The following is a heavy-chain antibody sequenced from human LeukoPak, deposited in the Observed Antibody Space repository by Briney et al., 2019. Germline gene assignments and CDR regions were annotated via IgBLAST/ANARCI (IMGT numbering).Heavy chain of an antibody. CDR1: GFTFSNYW. CDR2: INPDGSST. D-gene: IGHD4/OR15-4a*01. V-gene: IGHV3-74*01. CDR3: VRGTNYWTGIDY. J-gene: IGHJ4*02. Sequence: GGSLRLSCAASGFTFSNYWMHWVRQAPGKGLVWVSRINPDGSSTDYADSVKGRFTISRDNARNTLYLQMNSLRVEDTAIYYCVRGTNYWTGIDYWGQGTLVTVSS.